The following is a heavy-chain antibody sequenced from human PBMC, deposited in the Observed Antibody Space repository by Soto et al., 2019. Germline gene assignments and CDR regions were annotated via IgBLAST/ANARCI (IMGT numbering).Heavy chain of an antibody. V-gene: IGHV1-2*02. CDR3: ARAGGRGVVY. Sequence: QVQLVQSGAEVKKPGASVKVSCTASGYTFTGYYMHWVRQAPGQGLEWLGWINPNSGGTNYAQKVQGRVTLTRATSISSAYMELRRLRAADPAVYCCARAGGRGVVYWGQGTLVTVSS. J-gene: IGHJ4*02. CDR1: GYTFTGYY. D-gene: IGHD2-15*01. CDR2: INPNSGGT.